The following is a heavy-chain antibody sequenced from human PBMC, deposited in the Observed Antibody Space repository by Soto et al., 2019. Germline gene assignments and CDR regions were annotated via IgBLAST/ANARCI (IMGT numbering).Heavy chain of an antibody. CDR2: IYYSGST. V-gene: IGHV4-59*01. J-gene: IGHJ5*02. D-gene: IGHD1-7*01. CDR1: GGSISSYY. CDR3: ERGITGTTGSWFDP. Sequence: PSETLSLTCTVSGGSISSYYWSWIRQPPGKGLEWIGYIYYSGSTNYNPSLKSRVTISVDTSKNQFSLKLSSVTAADTAVYYCERGITGTTGSWFDPWGQGTLVTVSS.